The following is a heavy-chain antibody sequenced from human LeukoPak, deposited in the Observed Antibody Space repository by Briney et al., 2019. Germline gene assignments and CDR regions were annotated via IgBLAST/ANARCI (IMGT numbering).Heavy chain of an antibody. CDR2: IYHSGST. V-gene: IGHV4-4*02. D-gene: IGHD4/OR15-4a*01. Sequence: SETLSLTCAVSGESISSTNWWSWVRQPPGKGLEWIGEIYHSGSTNYNPSLKSRVTISLDKSKNQFSLKQSSVTAADTAVYYCARRVPQFDYWGQGTLVTVSS. J-gene: IGHJ4*02. CDR3: ARRVPQFDY. CDR1: GESISSTNW.